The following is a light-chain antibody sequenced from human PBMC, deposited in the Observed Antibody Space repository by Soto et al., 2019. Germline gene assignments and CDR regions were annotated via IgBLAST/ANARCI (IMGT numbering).Light chain of an antibody. J-gene: IGLJ1*01. CDR2: DVS. Sequence: VLTHPASVSGSPGQSITISCTGTSSDVGGYNYVSWYQQHPGKAPKLMIYDVSNRPSGVSNRFSGSKSGNTASLTISGLQAEDEADYYCSSYTSSSTYVFGTGTKVTVL. V-gene: IGLV2-14*03. CDR1: SSDVGGYNY. CDR3: SSYTSSSTYV.